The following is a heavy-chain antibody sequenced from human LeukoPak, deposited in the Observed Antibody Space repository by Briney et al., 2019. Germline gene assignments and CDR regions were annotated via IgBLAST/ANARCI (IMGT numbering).Heavy chain of an antibody. CDR3: ARTYYYGSGSYLGAFDI. Sequence: GSLRLSCAASGFTVSSNYMSWVRQAPGKGLEWVSVIYSGGSTGYADSVKGRFTISRDNAKNSLYLQMNSLRAEDTALYHCARTYYYGSGSYLGAFDIWGQGTMVTVSS. CDR1: GFTVSSNY. J-gene: IGHJ3*02. CDR2: IYSGGST. D-gene: IGHD3-10*01. V-gene: IGHV3-53*01.